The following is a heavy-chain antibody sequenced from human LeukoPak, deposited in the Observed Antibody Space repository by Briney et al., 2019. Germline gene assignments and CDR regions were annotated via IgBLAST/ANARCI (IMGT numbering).Heavy chain of an antibody. V-gene: IGHV1-2*02. CDR1: GYTFTGYY. J-gene: IGHJ4*02. Sequence: ASVKVSCKASGYTFTGYYMHWVRQAPGQGLEWMGWINPNSGGTNYAQKFQGRVTMTRDKSISTAYMELYSLRSDDTAVHYCARDPPGVRYGRPIFDFWGQGTLVTVSS. CDR2: INPNSGGT. D-gene: IGHD2-8*01. CDR3: ARDPPGVRYGRPIFDF.